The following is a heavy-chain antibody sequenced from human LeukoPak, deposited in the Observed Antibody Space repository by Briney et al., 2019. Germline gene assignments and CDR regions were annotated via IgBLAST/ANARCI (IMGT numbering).Heavy chain of an antibody. Sequence: ASVKVSCKASGFTFTSSAMQWVRQARGQRLEWIGWIVVGSGNTNYAQKFQERVTITRDMSTSTAYMELSGLRPEDTAVYYCAADSSRELLGYYYYGMDVWGQGTTVTVSS. J-gene: IGHJ6*02. D-gene: IGHD1-26*01. CDR1: GFTFTSSA. CDR2: IVVGSGNT. V-gene: IGHV1-58*02. CDR3: AADSSRELLGYYYYGMDV.